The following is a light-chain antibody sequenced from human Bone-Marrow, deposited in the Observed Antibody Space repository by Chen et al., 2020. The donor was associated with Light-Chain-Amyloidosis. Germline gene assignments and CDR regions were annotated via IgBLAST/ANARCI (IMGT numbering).Light chain of an antibody. Sequence: QSALTQPASVSGSPGQSITISCTGTSSAVDSYNLVSWYQHHPGKAPKLLIYEANKRPSVVSTRFSGSRSGDTASLTICGLRDEDAADYPCGSYAGRRTWVFGGGTKVTVL. CDR1: SSAVDSYNL. J-gene: IGLJ3*02. V-gene: IGLV2-23*01. CDR3: GSYAGRRTWV. CDR2: EAN.